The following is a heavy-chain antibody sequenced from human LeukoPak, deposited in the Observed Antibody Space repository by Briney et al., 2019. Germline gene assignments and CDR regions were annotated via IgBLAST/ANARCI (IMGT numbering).Heavy chain of an antibody. D-gene: IGHD2-2*01. CDR3: ARVGAYSSSASCHDY. CDR1: GYTFTSYG. J-gene: IGHJ4*02. V-gene: IGHV1-18*01. CDR2: ISAYNGNT. Sequence: ASVKVSCKTSGYTFTSYGVSWVRQAPGQGLEWMGWISAYNGNTDYPQRLQGRVTMTTDISTNTAYMELRSLSSDDTAVYYCARVGAYSSSASCHDYWGQGTLVTVSS.